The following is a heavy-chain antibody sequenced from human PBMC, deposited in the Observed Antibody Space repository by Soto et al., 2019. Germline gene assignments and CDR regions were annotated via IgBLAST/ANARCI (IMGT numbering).Heavy chain of an antibody. CDR3: VRGSGHYYDFPY. V-gene: IGHV1-3*01. D-gene: IGHD3-22*01. CDR2: INPGNGNT. Sequence: ASVKVSCKASGYSFSSRAMHWVRQAPGQRLEWMGWINPGNGNTEYSQKFQGRVTLSSDTSTTTVYMELTTLRSEDTAVYYCVRGSGHYYDFPYWGQGTLVTVSS. CDR1: GYSFSSRA. J-gene: IGHJ4*02.